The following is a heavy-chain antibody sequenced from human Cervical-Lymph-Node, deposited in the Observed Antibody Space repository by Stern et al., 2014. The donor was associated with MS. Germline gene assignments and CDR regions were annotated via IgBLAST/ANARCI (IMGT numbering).Heavy chain of an antibody. V-gene: IGHV3-30-3*02. CDR3: AKPAVARYFDH. D-gene: IGHD6-19*01. Sequence: VQLVESGGGVVQTGRSLRLSCAASGFIFGSQAMHWVRQAPGKGLDWVAVISYDGSSQHYADSVKGRFKISRDNSNNTLYRQMNSLRAEDTAVYYCAKPAVARYFDHWGQGTQVTVSS. CDR1: GFIFGSQA. J-gene: IGHJ4*02. CDR2: ISYDGSSQ.